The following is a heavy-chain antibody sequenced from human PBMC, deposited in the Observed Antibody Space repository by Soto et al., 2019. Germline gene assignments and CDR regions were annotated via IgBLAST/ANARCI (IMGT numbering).Heavy chain of an antibody. Sequence: VGSLRLSCAASGFTFSSYDMHWVRQATGKGLEWVSAIGTAGDTYYPGSVKGRFTISRENAKNSLYLQMNSLRAGDTAVYYCARVVASGAFDIWGQGTMVTVSS. V-gene: IGHV3-13*01. D-gene: IGHD5-12*01. CDR2: IGTAGDT. CDR3: ARVVASGAFDI. J-gene: IGHJ3*02. CDR1: GFTFSSYD.